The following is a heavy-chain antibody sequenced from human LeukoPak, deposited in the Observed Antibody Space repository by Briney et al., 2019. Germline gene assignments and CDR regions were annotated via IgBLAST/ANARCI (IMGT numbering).Heavy chain of an antibody. V-gene: IGHV5-51*01. CDR2: IYPGDSDT. Sequence: GGSLQISCKASGSFFTTYWMGWGRQQPGRGLEGMGIIYPGDSDTKYSPSFQGQVTISADRSISTAYLQWSSLKASDTAMYYCARQGQQLALDAFDIWGQGTMVTVSS. CDR3: ARQGQQLALDAFDI. D-gene: IGHD6-13*01. J-gene: IGHJ3*02. CDR1: GSFFTTYW.